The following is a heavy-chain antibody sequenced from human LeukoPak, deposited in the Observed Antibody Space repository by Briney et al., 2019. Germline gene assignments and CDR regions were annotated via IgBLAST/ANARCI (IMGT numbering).Heavy chain of an antibody. J-gene: IGHJ5*02. V-gene: IGHV4-39*07. Sequence: SETLSLTCTVSGGSISSSSYIWAWIRQPPGKGLEWIGSIYYSGSTNYNPSLKSRVTISVDTSKNQFSLKLSSVTAADTAVYYCARGRGSGDWFDPWGQGTLVTVSS. D-gene: IGHD6-25*01. CDR1: GGSISSSSYI. CDR3: ARGRGSGDWFDP. CDR2: IYYSGST.